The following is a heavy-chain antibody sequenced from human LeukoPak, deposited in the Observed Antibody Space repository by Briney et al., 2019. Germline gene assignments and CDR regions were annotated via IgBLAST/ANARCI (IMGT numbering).Heavy chain of an antibody. CDR2: INTDGTVT. Sequence: GGSLRLSCAASGFTFSKYWMLWVRQAPGKGLESVSRINTDGTVTTYADSVKGRFTVSRDNADNTMFLQTTSVRDEDTAVYYCATKQWLAPPPDSWGQGTPVTVSS. J-gene: IGHJ4*02. CDR3: ATKQWLAPPPDS. D-gene: IGHD6-19*01. V-gene: IGHV3-74*01. CDR1: GFTFSKYW.